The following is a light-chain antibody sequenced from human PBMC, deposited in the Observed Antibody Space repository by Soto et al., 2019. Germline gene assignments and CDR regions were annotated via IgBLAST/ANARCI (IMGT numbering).Light chain of an antibody. CDR2: KAS. CDR1: HIINTY. V-gene: IGKV1-5*03. CDR3: QQYHSYPYT. J-gene: IGKJ2*01. Sequence: DIQMTQSPSTLSASVGDRVTITCRASHIINTYLAWYQQKPGKAPKFLIYKASSLESGVPSRFSGSGSGTEFTPTASSLQPDDFAAYDCQQYHSYPYTFGQGTKLEIK.